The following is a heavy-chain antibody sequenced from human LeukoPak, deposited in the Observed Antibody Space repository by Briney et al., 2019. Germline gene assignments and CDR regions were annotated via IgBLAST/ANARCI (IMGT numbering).Heavy chain of an antibody. D-gene: IGHD3-10*01. Sequence: GGSLRLSCAASGFSFSKDWMSWVRQAPGKGLEWVSVIYSGGSTYYADSVKGRFTISRDNSKNTLYLQMNSLRAEDTAVYYCARDWNYYGSKDAFDIWGQGTMVTVSS. CDR2: IYSGGST. J-gene: IGHJ3*02. V-gene: IGHV3-66*01. CDR1: GFSFSKDW. CDR3: ARDWNYYGSKDAFDI.